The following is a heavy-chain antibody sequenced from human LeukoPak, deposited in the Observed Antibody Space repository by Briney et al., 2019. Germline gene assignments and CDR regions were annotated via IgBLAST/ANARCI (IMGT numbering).Heavy chain of an antibody. V-gene: IGHV4-34*01. CDR1: GGSFSGYY. CDR3: ARGRVGAATAGDWFDP. Sequence: SETLSLTCVVYGGSFSGYYWSWIRQPPGKGLEWIGEINHSGSTNYNPSLKSRVTISVDTSKNQFSLKLSSVTAADTAEYYCARGRVGAATAGDWFDPWGQGTLVTVSS. J-gene: IGHJ5*02. CDR2: INHSGST. D-gene: IGHD1-26*01.